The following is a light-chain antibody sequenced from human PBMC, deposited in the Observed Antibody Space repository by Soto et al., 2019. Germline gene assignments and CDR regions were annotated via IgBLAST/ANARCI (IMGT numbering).Light chain of an antibody. Sequence: DIGMTQSPSTLSVSLGERATLSCRASQSVSDSLAWYQQKPGKAPRLLIYGASTWATGIPARFSGSGSGTEFTLTIRRLESEDFSVFYWQQSNHWPYTFGQGTKLEIK. V-gene: IGKV3-15*01. CDR2: GAS. CDR3: QQSNHWPYT. CDR1: QSVSDS. J-gene: IGKJ2*01.